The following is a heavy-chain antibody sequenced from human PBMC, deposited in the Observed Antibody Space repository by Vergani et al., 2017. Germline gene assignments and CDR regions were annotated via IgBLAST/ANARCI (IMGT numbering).Heavy chain of an antibody. CDR1: GFTFDDYA. V-gene: IGHV3-9*01. CDR3: AREGCSSTSCYHSRWIEYFQH. J-gene: IGHJ1*01. CDR2: INWNSDSI. Sequence: EVQLVESGGGLVQPGRSLRLSCAASGFTFDDYAMHWVRQAPGKGLEWVSGINWNSDSIAYADSVKGRFTISRDNAKNSLYLQMNSLRAEDTAVYYCAREGCSSTSCYHSRWIEYFQHWGQGTLVTVSS. D-gene: IGHD2-2*01.